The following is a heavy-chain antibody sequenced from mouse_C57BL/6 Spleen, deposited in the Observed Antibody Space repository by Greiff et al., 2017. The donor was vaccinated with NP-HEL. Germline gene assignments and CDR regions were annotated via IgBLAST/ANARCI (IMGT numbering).Heavy chain of an antibody. CDR1: GYTFTSYW. D-gene: IGHD2-4*01. J-gene: IGHJ4*01. CDR3: ARPYYDYDGGNYAMDY. Sequence: VQLQQPGTELVKPGASVKLSCKASGYTFTSYWMHWVKQRPGQGLEWIGNINPSNGGTNYNEKFKSKATLTVDKSSSTAYMQLSSLTSEDSAVYYCARPYYDYDGGNYAMDYWGQGTSVTVSS. CDR2: INPSNGGT. V-gene: IGHV1-53*01.